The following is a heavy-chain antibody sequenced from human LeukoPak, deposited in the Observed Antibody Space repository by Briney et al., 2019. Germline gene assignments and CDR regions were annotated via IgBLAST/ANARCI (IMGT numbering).Heavy chain of an antibody. V-gene: IGHV4-39*01. CDR1: GGSISSSLYH. CDR3: TRQIVGTSWNYYYSYIDV. D-gene: IGHD1-1*01. Sequence: PSETLSLTCSVSGGSISSSLYHWGWLRQPPGKGLEWIGNVFHSGNTYSSPSLQSRVAFSVDTSKNQFSLKLTSVTATDTAVYNCTRQIVGTSWNYYYSYIDVWGKGTSVSVSS. J-gene: IGHJ6*03. CDR2: VFHSGNT.